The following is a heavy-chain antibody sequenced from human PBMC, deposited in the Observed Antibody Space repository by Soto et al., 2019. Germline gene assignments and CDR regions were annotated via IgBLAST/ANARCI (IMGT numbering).Heavy chain of an antibody. V-gene: IGHV3-30-3*01. J-gene: IGHJ3*01. CDR3: AARTYDSSGFHF. CDR1: GLTLSGYA. D-gene: IGHD3-22*01. Sequence: QVQLVESGGGVVQPGRSLRLSCVASGLTLSGYAMHWVRQAPGKGLEWLTVISYDGSRDYYADSVKGRFTVSRDNSENTLYLQMNSLRHGDTAVYYCAARTYDSSGFHFWGQGTTVTVSS. CDR2: ISYDGSRD.